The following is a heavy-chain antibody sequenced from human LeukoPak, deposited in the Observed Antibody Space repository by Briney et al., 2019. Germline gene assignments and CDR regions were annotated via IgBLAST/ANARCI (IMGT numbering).Heavy chain of an antibody. CDR3: ARGGTIFGVVTPPDY. CDR1: GYTFTSYG. Sequence: ASVKVSCKASGYTFTSYGISWVRQAPGQGLEWMGGIIPIFGTANYAQKFQGRVTITADESTSTAYMELSSLRSEDTAVYYCARGGTIFGVVTPPDYWGQGTLVTVSS. J-gene: IGHJ4*02. D-gene: IGHD3-3*01. V-gene: IGHV1-69*13. CDR2: IIPIFGTA.